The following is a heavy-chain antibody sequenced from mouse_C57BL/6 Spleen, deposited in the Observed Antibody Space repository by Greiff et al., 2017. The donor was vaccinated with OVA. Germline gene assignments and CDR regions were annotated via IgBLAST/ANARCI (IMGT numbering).Heavy chain of an antibody. Sequence: EVQVVESRGGLVKPGGSLKLSCAASGFTFSSHALSWVRQTPEKRLEWVATISDGGSYTYYPDHVKGRFTISRANAKNNLYLQMSQLKTEDTAMYYCARGWDCDYWGKGTALTVSS. D-gene: IGHD4-1*01. CDR2: ISDGGSYT. V-gene: IGHV5-4*01. CDR3: ARGWDCDY. CDR1: GFTFSSHA. J-gene: IGHJ2*01.